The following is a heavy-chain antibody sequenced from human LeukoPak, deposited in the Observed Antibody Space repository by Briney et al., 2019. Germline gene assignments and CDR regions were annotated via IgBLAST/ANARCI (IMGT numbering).Heavy chain of an antibody. CDR1: GFSFSSYG. CDR3: AKERSSDFWTGFASDH. CDR2: IRSDVSNT. D-gene: IGHD3/OR15-3a*01. V-gene: IGHV3-30*02. J-gene: IGHJ4*02. Sequence: PGGSLRLSCATSGFSFSSYGMNWVRQAPGKGRGWVAFIRSDVSNTHYAASVSGRSTSSTDKSKTTPYLQMTRLRAEDTAVYYCAKERSSDFWTGFASDHWGQGTLVTVSS.